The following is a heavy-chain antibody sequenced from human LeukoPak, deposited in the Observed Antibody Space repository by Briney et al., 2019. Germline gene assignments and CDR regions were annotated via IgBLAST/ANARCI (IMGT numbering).Heavy chain of an antibody. J-gene: IGHJ4*02. V-gene: IGHV4-59*01. D-gene: IGHD6-13*01. CDR1: GGSISSYY. CDR2: IYYSGST. Sequence: SETLSLTCTVSGGSISSYYWSWIRQPPGKGLEWIGYIYYSGSTNYSPSLKSRVTISVDTSKNQFSLELSSVTAADTAVYYCARYRSIAAAGKVDYWGQGTLVTVSS. CDR3: ARYRSIAAAGKVDY.